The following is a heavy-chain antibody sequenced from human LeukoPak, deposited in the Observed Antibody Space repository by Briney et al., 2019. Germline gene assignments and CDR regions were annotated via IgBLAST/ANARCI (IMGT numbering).Heavy chain of an antibody. J-gene: IGHJ4*02. CDR1: GGSISSGDYY. CDR2: IHYSGTT. CDR3: ARSLYDSSGYYYVPGEVYLFDY. D-gene: IGHD3-22*01. V-gene: IGHV4-30-4*08. Sequence: PSETLSLTCTGSGGSISSGDYYWTWIRQPPGKGLEWIGYIHYSGTTHSNPSLKSRVTISLDTSKNQFSLKSNSVTAADTAVYYCARSLYDSSGYYYVPGEVYLFDYWGQGTLVTVSS.